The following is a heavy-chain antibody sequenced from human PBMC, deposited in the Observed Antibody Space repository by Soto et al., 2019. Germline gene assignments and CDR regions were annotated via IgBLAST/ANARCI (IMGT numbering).Heavy chain of an antibody. CDR2: INAGNGNT. V-gene: IGHV1-3*01. Sequence: GASVKVSCKASGYTFTSYAMHWVRQAPGQRLEWMGWINAGNGNTKYSQKFQGRVTITRDTSASTAYMELSSLRSEDTAVYYCARDRTWGSSWKEFGPWGQGTLVTVSS. J-gene: IGHJ5*02. CDR3: ARDRTWGSSWKEFGP. D-gene: IGHD6-13*01. CDR1: GYTFTSYA.